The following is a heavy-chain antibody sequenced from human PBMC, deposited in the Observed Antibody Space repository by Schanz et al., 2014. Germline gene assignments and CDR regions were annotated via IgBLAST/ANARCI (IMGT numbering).Heavy chain of an antibody. D-gene: IGHD3-10*01. CDR1: GFTFSSHW. CDR3: ARPALWFGDNCFDP. CDR2: ISGSGAST. J-gene: IGHJ5*02. Sequence: EVQLVQSGGGLVQPGGSLRLSCAASGFTFSSHWMHWVRQAPGKGLEWVSGISGSGASTYYADSVKGRFTISRDNSKNTLYLQMNSLRAEDTAVYYCARPALWFGDNCFDPWGQGTLVTVSS. V-gene: IGHV3-74*01.